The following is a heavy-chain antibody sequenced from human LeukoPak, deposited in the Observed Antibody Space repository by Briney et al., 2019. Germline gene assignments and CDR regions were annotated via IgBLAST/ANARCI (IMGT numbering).Heavy chain of an antibody. Sequence: GGSLRLSCAASGFTFSSYAMSWVRQAPGKGLEWVSSISSSSSYIYYADSVKGRFTISRDNAKNSLYLQMNSLRAEDTAVYYCARDDHYYYYMDVWGKGTTVTVSS. V-gene: IGHV3-21*01. CDR2: ISSSSSYI. CDR1: GFTFSSYA. J-gene: IGHJ6*03. CDR3: ARDDHYYYYMDV.